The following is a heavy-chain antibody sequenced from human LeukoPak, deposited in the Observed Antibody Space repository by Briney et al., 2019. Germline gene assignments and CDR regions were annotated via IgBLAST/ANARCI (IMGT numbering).Heavy chain of an antibody. CDR3: ARSLDYDFWSGSAAFDI. CDR1: GGSISSYY. CDR2: IYYCGST. D-gene: IGHD3-3*01. J-gene: IGHJ3*02. V-gene: IGHV4-59*01. Sequence: SETLSLTCTVSGGSISSYYWSWIRQPPAKGLEWIGYIYYCGSTNYNPSLKSRVTISVDTSNNQFSLKLSSVTAADTAVYYCARSLDYDFWSGSAAFDIWGQGTMVTVSS.